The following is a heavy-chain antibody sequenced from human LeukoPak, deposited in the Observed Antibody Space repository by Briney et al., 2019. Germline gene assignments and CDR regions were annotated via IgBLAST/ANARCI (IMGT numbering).Heavy chain of an antibody. V-gene: IGHV5-51*01. CDR3: ARLEGPPPKTYYYDSSGPEKDFDY. CDR2: IYPGDSDT. D-gene: IGHD3-22*01. J-gene: IGHJ4*02. Sequence: GESLKISCKGSGYSFTSYWIGWVRQMPGKGLEWMGIIYPGDSDTRYSPSFQGQVTISADKSISTAYLQWSSLKASDTAMYYCARLEGPPPKTYYYDSSGPEKDFDYWGQGTLVTVSS. CDR1: GYSFTSYW.